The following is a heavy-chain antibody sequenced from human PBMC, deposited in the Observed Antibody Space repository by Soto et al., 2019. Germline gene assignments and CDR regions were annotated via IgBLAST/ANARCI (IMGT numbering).Heavy chain of an antibody. D-gene: IGHD3-10*01. V-gene: IGHV1-69*13. CDR3: ASDRSGSHSLSYGMDV. CDR1: GGNFSSYA. Sequence: SVKVSCKASGGNFSSYAISWVRQAPGQGLEWMGGIIPIFGKANYEQKFQGRVTITADESTSTAYMELSSLRSEDTAVYYCASDRSGSHSLSYGMDVWGQGTTVTVSS. J-gene: IGHJ6*02. CDR2: IIPIFGKA.